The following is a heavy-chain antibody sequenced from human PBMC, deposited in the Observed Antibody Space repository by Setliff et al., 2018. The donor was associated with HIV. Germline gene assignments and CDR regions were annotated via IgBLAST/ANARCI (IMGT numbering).Heavy chain of an antibody. J-gene: IGHJ5*02. D-gene: IGHD3-16*01. CDR3: ARDRRLPYTYGKILFSLDL. Sequence: PGGSLRLSCSPSGFTFTSYGFHWVRQAPGKGMEWLTFVSFDEDTKFYADSVRGRFAVSRDNVRNTLYLQIDRLRPEDTAVYFCARDRRLPYTYGKILFSLDLWGPGTLVTVSS. V-gene: IGHV3-30*03. CDR1: GFTFTSYG. CDR2: VSFDEDTK.